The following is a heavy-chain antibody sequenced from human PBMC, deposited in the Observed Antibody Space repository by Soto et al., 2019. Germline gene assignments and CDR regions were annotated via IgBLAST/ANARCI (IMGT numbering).Heavy chain of an antibody. Sequence: CLRLPCTASGCTFEYDVIHWVLQTPGKGLEWVSGISWNSGSIGYADAVRGRFTISRDNAKNSLYPQMNSLRAEETALYYCASHGYRNDYWGQGILVTVYS. CDR1: GCTFEYDV. J-gene: IGHJ4*02. CDR2: ISWNSGSI. D-gene: IGHD5-18*01. V-gene: IGHV3-9*01. CDR3: ASHGYRNDY.